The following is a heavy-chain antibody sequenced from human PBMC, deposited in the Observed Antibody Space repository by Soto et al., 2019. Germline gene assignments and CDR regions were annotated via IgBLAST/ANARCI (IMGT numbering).Heavy chain of an antibody. D-gene: IGHD6-13*01. CDR1: GFTFSSYG. CDR3: AKDSVLTPGIAAAGTVYYYYGMDV. CDR2: ISYDGSNK. Sequence: GGSLRLSCAASGFTFSSYGMHWVRQAPGKGLEWVAVISYDGSNKYYADSVKGRFTISRDNSRNTLYLQMNSLRPEDTAVYYCAKDSVLTPGIAAAGTVYYYYGMDVWGQGTTVTVSS. J-gene: IGHJ6*02. V-gene: IGHV3-30*18.